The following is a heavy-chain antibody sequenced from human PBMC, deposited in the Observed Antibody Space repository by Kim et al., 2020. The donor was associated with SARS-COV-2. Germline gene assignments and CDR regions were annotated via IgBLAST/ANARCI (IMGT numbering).Heavy chain of an antibody. CDR2: ISYDGSNK. V-gene: IGHV3-30*03. CDR1: GFTFSSYG. J-gene: IGHJ6*02. Sequence: GGSLRLSCAASGFTFSSYGMHWVRQAPGKGLEWVAVISYDGSNKYYADSVKGRFTISRDNSKNTLYLQMNSLRAEDTAVYYCHSTVTTGTTLYYYYYYGMDVWGQGTTVTVSS. D-gene: IGHD4-17*01. CDR3: HSTVTTGTTLYYYYYYGMDV.